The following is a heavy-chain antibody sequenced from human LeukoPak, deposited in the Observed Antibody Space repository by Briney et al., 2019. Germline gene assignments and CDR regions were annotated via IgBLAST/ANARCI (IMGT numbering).Heavy chain of an antibody. D-gene: IGHD6-19*01. V-gene: IGHV4-34*01. CDR3: ARGQYSSGWYGENY. CDR1: GGSFSGYY. CDR2: INHTGST. Sequence: PSDTLSLTCAVYGGSFSGYYWSWFRQPPGKGLEWIVEINHTGSTNYNPSLKSRVTISEGTSKNQFSLKLSSVTAADTAVYYCARGQYSSGWYGENYWGQGTLVTVSS. J-gene: IGHJ4*02.